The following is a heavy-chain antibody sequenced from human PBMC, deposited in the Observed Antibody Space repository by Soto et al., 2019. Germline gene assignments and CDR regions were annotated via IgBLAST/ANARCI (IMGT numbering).Heavy chain of an antibody. CDR3: AKGGYYSLFDI. V-gene: IGHV3-23*01. CDR1: GFPFCSYA. CDR2: ISGSGGST. Sequence: WVALRLSCLASGFPFCSYAMSCVSQTPWKGLEWVSGISGSGGSTYYADSVKGRFTISRDNSNNTLSLQMHILRVEDTAVYFCAKGGYYSLFDIWGQGPVVTVSS. D-gene: IGHD3-16*01. J-gene: IGHJ3*02.